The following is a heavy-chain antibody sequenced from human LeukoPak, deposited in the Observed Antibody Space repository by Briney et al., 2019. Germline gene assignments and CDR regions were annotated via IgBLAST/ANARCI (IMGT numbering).Heavy chain of an antibody. V-gene: IGHV4-59*13. Sequence: SETLSLTCTLSGGSISTFYWSWIRQPPGKGLEWIGHIYNSGSTNYNPSLQGRVTISVDTSKNQFSLKLNSVTAADTAVYYCARAPYYGMDVRGQGTTVTVSS. CDR1: GGSISTFY. CDR2: IYNSGST. J-gene: IGHJ6*02. CDR3: ARAPYYGMDV.